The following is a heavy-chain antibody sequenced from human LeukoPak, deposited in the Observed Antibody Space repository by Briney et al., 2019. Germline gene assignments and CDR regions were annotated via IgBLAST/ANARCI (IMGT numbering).Heavy chain of an antibody. CDR3: ARGDRTETRLRYFDWLMDV. D-gene: IGHD3-9*01. Sequence: GASVKVSCKASGYTFTGYYMHWVRQAPGQGLEWMGWINPNSGGTNYAQKFQGRVTMTRDTSISTAYMELSRLRSDGTAVYYCARGDRTETRLRYFDWLMDVWGQGTTVTVSS. CDR2: INPNSGGT. CDR1: GYTFTGYY. V-gene: IGHV1-2*02. J-gene: IGHJ6*02.